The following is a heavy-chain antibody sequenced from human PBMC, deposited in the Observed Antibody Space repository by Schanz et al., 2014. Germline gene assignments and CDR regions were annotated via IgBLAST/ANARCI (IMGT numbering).Heavy chain of an antibody. J-gene: IGHJ4*02. D-gene: IGHD5-12*01. CDR1: GYTFTSDS. Sequence: QVQLVQSGAEVKKPGASVKVSCKASGYTFTSDSMHWVRQAPGQGLEWMGIINPSGGSTRYGQKFQGRITVTTDTSTSTVYLELSSLRSDDTAGYYCGRGYSRSYIDFWGQGTLITVSS. V-gene: IGHV1-46*03. CDR3: GRGYSRSYIDF. CDR2: INPSGGST.